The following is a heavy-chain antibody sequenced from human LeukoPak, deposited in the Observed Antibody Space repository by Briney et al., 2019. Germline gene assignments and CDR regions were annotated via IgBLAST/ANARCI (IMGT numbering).Heavy chain of an antibody. CDR3: TTEVPSSPAVARKEYYFDY. J-gene: IGHJ4*02. CDR2: IKSKTDGGTT. Sequence: GGSLRLSCAASGFTFSNAWVSWVRQAPGKGLEWVGRIKSKTDGGTTDYAAPVKGRFTISRDGSKNTLYLQMNSLKTEDTAVYYCTTEVPSSPAVARKEYYFDYWGQGTLVTVSS. V-gene: IGHV3-15*01. D-gene: IGHD6-19*01. CDR1: GFTFSNAW.